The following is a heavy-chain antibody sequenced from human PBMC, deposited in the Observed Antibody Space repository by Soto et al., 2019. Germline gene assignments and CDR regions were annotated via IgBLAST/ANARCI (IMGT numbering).Heavy chain of an antibody. CDR2: ISGSGGTT. D-gene: IGHD6-19*01. CDR1: GFTFSSYA. J-gene: IGHJ3*02. Sequence: EVQLLESGGGLVQPGGSLRLSCAASGFTFSSYAMSWVRQAPGKGLEWVSAISGSGGTTYYADSVKGRFTFSRDNSKTTRYLQMNSRRAEDTAVYYCAKTANGWFSAFDIWGQGTMVTVSS. V-gene: IGHV3-23*01. CDR3: AKTANGWFSAFDI.